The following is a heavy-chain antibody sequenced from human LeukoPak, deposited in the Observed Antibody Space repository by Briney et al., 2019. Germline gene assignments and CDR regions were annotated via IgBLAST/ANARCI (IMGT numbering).Heavy chain of an antibody. J-gene: IGHJ4*02. D-gene: IGHD6-13*01. CDR2: IYHSGST. CDR3: ARDRPGGSSLDY. Sequence: PSETLSLTCTVSGGSISSGGYYWSWIRQPPGKGLEWIGYIYHSGSTYYNPSLKSRVTISVDRSKNQFSLKLSSVTAADTAVYYCARDRPGGSSLDYWGQGTLVTVSS. CDR1: GGSISSGGYY. V-gene: IGHV4-30-2*01.